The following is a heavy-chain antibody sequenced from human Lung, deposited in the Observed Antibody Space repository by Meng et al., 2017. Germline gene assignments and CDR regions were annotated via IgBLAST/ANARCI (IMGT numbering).Heavy chain of an antibody. CDR1: GFTFNGYA. V-gene: IGHV3-30*04. CDR3: ARDKSPNDL. Sequence: VEYGGGVVLPVGSLRLCCAASGFTFNGYARHWVRQAPGKGSGWVSIMSFAAAKIYYSGTLRGRFTISRDNSKNTLYLQMTSLRAEDTAVYYCARDKSPNDLWGRGTLVTVSS. CDR2: MSFAAAKI. J-gene: IGHJ2*01.